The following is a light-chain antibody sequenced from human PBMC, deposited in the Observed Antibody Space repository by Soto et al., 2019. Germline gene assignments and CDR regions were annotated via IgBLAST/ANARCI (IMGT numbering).Light chain of an antibody. CDR2: EVS. J-gene: IGLJ1*01. CDR3: SSYTSSTNYV. V-gene: IGLV2-14*01. CDR1: SSNIGSNY. Sequence: QSVLTQPPSASGTPGQRVTISCSGSSSNIGSNYVYWYQQHPGKAPKLIIYEVSYRPSGISNRFSGSKSGNTASLTISGLQAEDEADYYCSSYTSSTNYVFGTGTKVTVL.